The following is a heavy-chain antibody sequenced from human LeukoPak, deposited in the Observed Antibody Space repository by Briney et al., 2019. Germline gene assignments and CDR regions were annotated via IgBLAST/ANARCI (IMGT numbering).Heavy chain of an antibody. J-gene: IGHJ4*02. V-gene: IGHV3-73*01. CDR2: IRSIANSYVT. Sequence: GESLRPSWPPSGFTFSASAMHWVRQASGKWLEWVGRIRSIANSYVTAYAASGTGRFTIYRDDSKNTAYLQTNHLKTEDTAVYYCTRRDCSGGSCYLDYWGQGTLVTV. D-gene: IGHD2-15*01. CDR3: TRRDCSGGSCYLDY. CDR1: GFTFSASA.